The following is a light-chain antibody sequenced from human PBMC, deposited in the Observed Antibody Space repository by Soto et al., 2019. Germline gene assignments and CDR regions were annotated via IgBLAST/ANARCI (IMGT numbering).Light chain of an antibody. CDR2: DVS. Sequence: QSALTQPRSVSGSPGQSVTISCTGTSSDVGGYDYVSWYQQHPGKVPKLMIYDVSSRPSGVSNRFSGSKSGNTASLTISGLQAEDEADYYCSSYASSSTLVFGGGTKLTVL. CDR3: SSYASSSTLV. J-gene: IGLJ2*01. V-gene: IGLV2-14*01. CDR1: SSDVGGYDY.